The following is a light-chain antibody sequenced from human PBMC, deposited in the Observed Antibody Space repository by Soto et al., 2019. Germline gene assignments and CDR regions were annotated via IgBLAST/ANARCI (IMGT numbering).Light chain of an antibody. CDR2: EVS. J-gene: IGLJ3*02. Sequence: QSVLTQPPSASGSPGQSVTISCTGTSSDIGGYEYVSWYQQHPGKAPKLIIYEVSKRPSGVPDRFSGSKSGNTASLTGSGLQAEDEADYYCSSYAGRNNLVFAGGTKLTVL. CDR3: SSYAGRNNLV. CDR1: SSDIGGYEY. V-gene: IGLV2-8*01.